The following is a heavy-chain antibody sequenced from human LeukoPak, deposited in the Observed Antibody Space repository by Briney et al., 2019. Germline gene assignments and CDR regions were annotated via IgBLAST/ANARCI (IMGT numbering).Heavy chain of an antibody. CDR2: ISAYNGNT. CDR3: ARDWGYCSSTSCYLV. Sequence: GASVKVSCKASGSTFTSYGISWVRQAPEQGLEWMGWISAYNGNTNYAQKLQGRVTMTTDTSTSTAYMELRSLRSDDTAVYYCARDWGYCSSTSCYLVWGQGTLVTVSS. CDR1: GSTFTSYG. D-gene: IGHD2-2*01. J-gene: IGHJ4*02. V-gene: IGHV1-18*01.